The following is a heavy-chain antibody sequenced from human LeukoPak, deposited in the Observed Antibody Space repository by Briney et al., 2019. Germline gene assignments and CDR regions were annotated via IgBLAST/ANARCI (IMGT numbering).Heavy chain of an antibody. CDR2: INPNSGGT. V-gene: IGHV1-2*02. CDR3: ARDLPKAGVLYRPTGPGY. CDR1: GYTFTGYY. J-gene: IGHJ4*02. Sequence: GASVKVSCKASGYTFTGYYMHWVRQAPGQGLEWMGWINPNSGGTNYAQKFQGRVTMTRDTSISTAYMELSRLRSDDTAVYYCARDLPKAGVLYRPTGPGYWGQGTLVTVSS. D-gene: IGHD2-2*02.